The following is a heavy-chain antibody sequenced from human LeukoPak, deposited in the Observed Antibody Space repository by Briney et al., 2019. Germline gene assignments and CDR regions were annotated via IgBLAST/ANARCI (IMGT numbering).Heavy chain of an antibody. CDR1: GFTFSSYG. Sequence: GGSLRLSCAASGFTFSSYGMHWVRQAPGKGLEWVAVISYDGSNKYYADSVKGRFTISRDNSKNTLYLQMNSLRAEDTAVYYCARGEGYSSSPYYWGQGTLVTVSS. CDR2: ISYDGSNK. CDR3: ARGEGYSSSPYY. D-gene: IGHD6-19*01. V-gene: IGHV3-30*03. J-gene: IGHJ4*02.